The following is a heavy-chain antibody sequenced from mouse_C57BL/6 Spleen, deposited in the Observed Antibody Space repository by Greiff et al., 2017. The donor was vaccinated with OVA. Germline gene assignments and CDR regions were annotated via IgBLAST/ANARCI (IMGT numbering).Heavy chain of an antibody. V-gene: IGHV1-64*01. CDR3: ALPYGNHWYFDV. Sequence: QVQLQQPGAELVKPGASVKLSCKASGYTFTSYWMHWVKQRPGQGLEWIGMIHPNSGSTNYNEKFKSKATLTVDKSSSTAYMQLSSLTSEDSAVYYCALPYGNHWYFDVWGTGTTVTVSS. CDR2: IHPNSGST. D-gene: IGHD2-1*01. CDR1: GYTFTSYW. J-gene: IGHJ1*03.